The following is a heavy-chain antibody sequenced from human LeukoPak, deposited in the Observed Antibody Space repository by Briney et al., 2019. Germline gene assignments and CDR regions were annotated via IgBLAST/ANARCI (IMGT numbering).Heavy chain of an antibody. D-gene: IGHD5-18*01. CDR3: ARASTLDTAMVVSYYGMDV. CDR2: INPNSGGT. Sequence: ASVKVSCKASGYTFTGYYMHWVRQAPGQGLEWMGWINPNSGGTNYAQKFQGRVTMTRDTSIGTAYMELSRLRSDDTAVYYCARASTLDTAMVVSYYGMDVWGQGTTVTVSS. V-gene: IGHV1-2*02. J-gene: IGHJ6*02. CDR1: GYTFTGYY.